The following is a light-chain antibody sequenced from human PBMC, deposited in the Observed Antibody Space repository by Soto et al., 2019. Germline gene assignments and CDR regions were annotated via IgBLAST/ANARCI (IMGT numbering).Light chain of an antibody. CDR1: QSVASN. CDR3: QHYNNWPIT. J-gene: IGKJ5*01. Sequence: ERVMTQSPASLSVSPGERVTLSCRAIQSVASNLAWYQQKPGQAPRLLSYGTSTRATGVPARFSGSGSGTDFTLTISSLQAADFAVYHCQHYNNWPITFGQGTRLDIK. CDR2: GTS. V-gene: IGKV3-15*01.